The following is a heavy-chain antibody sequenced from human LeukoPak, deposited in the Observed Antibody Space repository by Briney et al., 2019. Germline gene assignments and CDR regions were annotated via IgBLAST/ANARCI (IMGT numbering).Heavy chain of an antibody. CDR1: GFTFSSYA. J-gene: IGHJ4*02. CDR2: ISGPGTST. V-gene: IGHV3-23*01. CDR3: AKGFTYYNISGLHY. Sequence: GGSLRLSCAASGFTFSSYAMSWVRQAPGKGLEWVSAISGPGTSTYYADSVKGRFTISRDNSKNTLYLQINNLRADDTAVYYCAKGFTYYNISGLHYWGQGTLVTVSS. D-gene: IGHD3-22*01.